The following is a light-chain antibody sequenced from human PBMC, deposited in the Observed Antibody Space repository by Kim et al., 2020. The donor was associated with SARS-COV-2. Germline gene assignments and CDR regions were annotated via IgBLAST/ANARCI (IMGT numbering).Light chain of an antibody. V-gene: IGLV1-51*01. CDR3: GTWDSSLNVVV. CDR1: SANMSNNS. J-gene: IGLJ2*01. CDR2: DNN. Sequence: GQKVTSPGSGTSANMSNNSVSWYQQLPGTAPKLLIYDNNKRHSGIPDRFSGAKSGASATLGITGLQTGDEAEYYCGTWDSSLNVVVFGGGTQLTVL.